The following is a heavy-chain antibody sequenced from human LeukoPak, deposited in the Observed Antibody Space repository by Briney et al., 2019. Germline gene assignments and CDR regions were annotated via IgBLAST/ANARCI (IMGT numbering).Heavy chain of an antibody. V-gene: IGHV4-59*01. CDR1: GGSISSYY. CDR2: IYYSGST. CDR3: ARGPRWHRPYFDY. J-gene: IGHJ4*02. Sequence: SETLSLTCTVSGGSISSYYWSWIRQPPGKGPEWIGYIYYSGSTNYNPSLKSRVTISVDTSKNQFSLKLSSVTAADTAVYYCARGPRWHRPYFDYWGQGTLVTVSS.